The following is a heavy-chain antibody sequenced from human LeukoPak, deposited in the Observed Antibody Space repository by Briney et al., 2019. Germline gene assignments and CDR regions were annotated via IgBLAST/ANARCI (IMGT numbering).Heavy chain of an antibody. J-gene: IGHJ5*02. Sequence: SETLSLTCAVYGGSFSGYYWSWIRQPPGKGLEWIGEVNHSGSTNYNPSLKSRVTISVDTSKNQFSLKLSSVTAADTAVYYCARGGVATIIGRVNWFDPWGQGTLVTVSS. V-gene: IGHV4-34*01. CDR2: VNHSGST. CDR1: GGSFSGYY. CDR3: ARGGVATIIGRVNWFDP. D-gene: IGHD5-12*01.